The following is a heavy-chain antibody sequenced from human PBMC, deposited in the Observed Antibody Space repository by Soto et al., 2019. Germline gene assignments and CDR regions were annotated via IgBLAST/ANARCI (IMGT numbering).Heavy chain of an antibody. CDR3: VKDESINWYSGHFRH. CDR2: INWNSGSI. V-gene: IGHV3-9*01. CDR1: GFTFDDYA. J-gene: IGHJ1*01. D-gene: IGHD6-13*01. Sequence: LSCAASGFTFDDYAMHWVRQVPGKGLEWVSGINWNSGSIGYGDSVKGRFAISRDNAKNSLHLQMNSLSAEDTAFYYCVKDESINWYSGHFRHWGQGTLVTVSS.